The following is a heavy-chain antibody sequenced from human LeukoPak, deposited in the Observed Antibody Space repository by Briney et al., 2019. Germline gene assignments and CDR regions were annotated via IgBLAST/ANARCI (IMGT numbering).Heavy chain of an antibody. CDR2: IIPILGIA. D-gene: IGHD5-24*01. CDR1: GGTFSNYV. J-gene: IGHJ4*02. V-gene: IGHV1-69*04. Sequence: SVNVSFKSSGGTFSNYVISWVRQAPGQGLDWMGSIIPILGIANYAQKFQGRVTITADKSTSTAYMELSSLRSEDTAVYYCARDLKGMATTTGPDYWGQGTLVTVSS. CDR3: ARDLKGMATTTGPDY.